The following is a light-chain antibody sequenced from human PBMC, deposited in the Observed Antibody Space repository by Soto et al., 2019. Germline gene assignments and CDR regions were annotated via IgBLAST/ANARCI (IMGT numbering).Light chain of an antibody. CDR1: QSLLQSNGYNY. J-gene: IGKJ1*01. Sequence: DIVLTQSPLSLPVTPGEPASISCRSSQSLLQSNGYNYLDWYLQKPGQSPQLLIYFGSNLAPGVPDRFSGSGSGTDFTLKISRVEAEDVGVYYCMQALQTPPWTFGQGTKVEI. V-gene: IGKV2-28*01. CDR3: MQALQTPPWT. CDR2: FGS.